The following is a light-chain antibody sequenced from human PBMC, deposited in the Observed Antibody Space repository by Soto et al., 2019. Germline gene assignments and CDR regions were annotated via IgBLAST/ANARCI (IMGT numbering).Light chain of an antibody. CDR1: QSISSW. CDR2: KAS. J-gene: IGKJ2*01. Sequence: DIQMTQSPSTLSASVGDRVTITCRASQSISSWLAWYQQKPGKAPKLLIYKASSIESGVPSRFGGSGCVTEYTLTISSLQPDDVGAYYYQQYNSYHPYTFGQGTKLEIK. V-gene: IGKV1-5*03. CDR3: QQYNSYHPYT.